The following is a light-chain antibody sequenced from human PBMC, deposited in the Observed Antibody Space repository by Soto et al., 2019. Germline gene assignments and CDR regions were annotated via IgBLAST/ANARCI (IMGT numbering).Light chain of an antibody. J-gene: IGKJ1*01. Sequence: EIVLTQSPGTLSLSPGERATLSCRASQSVSSSYLAWHQQKPGQAPRLLIYGASNRATGIPDRFSGSGSGTDFTLTISRLEPEDFALYYCQQYGGSAWTFGQGTKVDI. CDR2: GAS. CDR1: QSVSSSY. CDR3: QQYGGSAWT. V-gene: IGKV3-20*01.